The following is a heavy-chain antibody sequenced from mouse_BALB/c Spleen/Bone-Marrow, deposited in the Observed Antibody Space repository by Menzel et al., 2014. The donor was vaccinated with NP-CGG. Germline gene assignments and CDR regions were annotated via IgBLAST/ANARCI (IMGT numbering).Heavy chain of an antibody. CDR1: GFSLTSYG. CDR3: ARDYYGSSYFDY. Sequence: VNLVDSGPGLVAPSQRLSITCTVSGFSLTSYGVHWVRQPPGKGLEWLGVIWAGGSTNYNSALMSRLSISKDNSKSQVFLKMNSLQTDDTAMYYCARDYYGSSYFDYWGQGTTLTVSS. D-gene: IGHD1-1*01. CDR2: IWAGGST. V-gene: IGHV2-9*02. J-gene: IGHJ2*01.